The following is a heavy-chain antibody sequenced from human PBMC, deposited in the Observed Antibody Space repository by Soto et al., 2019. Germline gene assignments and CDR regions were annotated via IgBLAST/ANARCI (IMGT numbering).Heavy chain of an antibody. CDR2: ITGSGDRT. D-gene: IGHD1-26*01. CDR1: GFTFSNYA. J-gene: IGHJ4*02. V-gene: IGHV3-23*01. CDR3: ARRGSGSYCGY. Sequence: EVPLLESGGGLVQPGGSLRLCCAASGFTFSNYAMRWVRQAPGKGLEWVSAITGSGDRTYYADSVKGRFTVARDTSQTPLEPHKNSLRAECTAVYYCARRGSGSYCGYWGQGTLVTVSS.